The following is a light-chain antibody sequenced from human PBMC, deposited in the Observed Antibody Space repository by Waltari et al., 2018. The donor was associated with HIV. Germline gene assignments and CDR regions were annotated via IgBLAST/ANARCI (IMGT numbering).Light chain of an antibody. Sequence: ELALTQSPATLSSSPGQRATLSCRASQSVSSYLAWYQQKPGQAPRLLIYDASNRATGIPARFSGSGSGTDFTLTISSLEPEDFAVYYCQQRSNWPLTFGQGTRLEIK. CDR1: QSVSSY. CDR2: DAS. V-gene: IGKV3-11*01. J-gene: IGKJ5*01. CDR3: QQRSNWPLT.